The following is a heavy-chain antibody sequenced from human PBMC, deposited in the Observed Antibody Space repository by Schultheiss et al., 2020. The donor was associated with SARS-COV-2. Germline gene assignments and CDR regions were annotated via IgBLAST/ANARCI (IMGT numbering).Heavy chain of an antibody. V-gene: IGHV3-23*01. CDR1: GFTFDNYA. D-gene: IGHD5-12*01. CDR2: ISGSGGST. J-gene: IGHJ4*02. Sequence: GGSLRLSCAASGFTFDNYAMHWVRQAPGKGLEWVSGISGSGGSTYYADSVKGRFTISRDNSKNTLYLQMNSLRAEDTAVYYCAKDLPVVATIRGAFDYWGLGTLVTVSS. CDR3: AKDLPVVATIRGAFDY.